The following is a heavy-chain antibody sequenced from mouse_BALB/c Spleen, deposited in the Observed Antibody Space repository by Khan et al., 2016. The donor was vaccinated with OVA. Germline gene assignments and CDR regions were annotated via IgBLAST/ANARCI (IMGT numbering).Heavy chain of an antibody. D-gene: IGHD2-10*01. CDR1: GFSLTSYG. J-gene: IGHJ4*01. CDR3: AYQPYYHYYALDD. CDR2: IWSDGST. V-gene: IGHV2-6-1*01. Sequence: VQLQESGPGLVAPSQSLSITCTISGFSLTSYGIHWVRQPPGKGLEWLVVIWSDGSTTYNSTLKSRLSITKDNSKSQVFLKMNSLQTDDTAMYSCAYQPYYHYYALDDWGQGTSVTVSS.